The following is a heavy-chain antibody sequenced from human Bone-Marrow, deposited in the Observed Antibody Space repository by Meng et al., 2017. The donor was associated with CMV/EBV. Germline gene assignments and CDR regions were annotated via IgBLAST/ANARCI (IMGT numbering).Heavy chain of an antibody. Sequence: ASVKVSCKASGYTFTSYGISWVRQAPGQGLEWMGWISAYNGNTNYAQKLQGRVTMTTDTSTSTAYMEMRSLRSDDTAVYYCASSTRPFYGMDFWGQGPTVTFYS. CDR1: GYTFTSYG. CDR3: ASSTRPFYGMDF. V-gene: IGHV1-18*01. J-gene: IGHJ6*02. CDR2: ISAYNGNT.